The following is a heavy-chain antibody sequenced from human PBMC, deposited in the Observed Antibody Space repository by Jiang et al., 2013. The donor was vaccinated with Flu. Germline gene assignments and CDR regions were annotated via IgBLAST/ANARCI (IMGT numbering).Heavy chain of an antibody. J-gene: IGHJ4*02. CDR1: SGSISSSSYY. CDR3: ARHFSAAIPRFFDY. D-gene: IGHD2-2*02. Sequence: ETLSLTCTVSSGSISSSSYYWGWIRQPPGMGLEWIGSIYYSGSTYYNPSLKSRVTISVDTSNNQFSLKLSSVTAADTAVYYCARHFSAAIPRFFDYWGQGTLVTVSS. V-gene: IGHV4-39*01. CDR2: IYYSGST.